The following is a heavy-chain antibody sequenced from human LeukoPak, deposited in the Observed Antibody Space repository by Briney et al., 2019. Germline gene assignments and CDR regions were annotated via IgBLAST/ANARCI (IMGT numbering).Heavy chain of an antibody. CDR1: GGSISSSIYY. V-gene: IGHV4-39*07. CDR3: AKEVVGP. D-gene: IGHD1-26*01. Sequence: SETLSLTCTVSGGSISSSIYYWGWIRQPPRKGLEWIGSIFYSGSTYYNSSLKSRVIISVDTSKNQLSLKLTSVTAADTAVYYCAKEVVGPWGQGTLVTVSS. J-gene: IGHJ5*02. CDR2: IFYSGST.